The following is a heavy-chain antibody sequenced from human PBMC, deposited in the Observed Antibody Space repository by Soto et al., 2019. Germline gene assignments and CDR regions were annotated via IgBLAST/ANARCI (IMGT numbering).Heavy chain of an antibody. D-gene: IGHD2-2*01. CDR2: IYSGGST. Sequence: GGSLRLSCAASGFTVSSNYMSLVRQAPGKGLEWVSVIYSGGSTYYADSVKGRFTISRDNSKNTLYLQMNSLRAEDTAVYYCAKAPSTLVNPGDAFDIWGQGTMVTVSS. CDR1: GFTVSSNY. CDR3: AKAPSTLVNPGDAFDI. J-gene: IGHJ3*02. V-gene: IGHV3-53*01.